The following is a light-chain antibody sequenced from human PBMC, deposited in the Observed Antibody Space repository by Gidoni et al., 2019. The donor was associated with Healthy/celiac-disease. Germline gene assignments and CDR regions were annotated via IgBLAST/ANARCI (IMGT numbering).Light chain of an antibody. V-gene: IGKV3-20*01. CDR3: QQYGSSHWT. J-gene: IGKJ1*01. Sequence: ESVLTQSPGTLSLSPGERATLSCRASQSVSSSYLAWYQQKPGQAPRLLIYGASSRATGIPDRFSGSGSGTDFTLTISRLEPEDFAVYYCQQYGSSHWTFXQXTKVEIK. CDR2: GAS. CDR1: QSVSSSY.